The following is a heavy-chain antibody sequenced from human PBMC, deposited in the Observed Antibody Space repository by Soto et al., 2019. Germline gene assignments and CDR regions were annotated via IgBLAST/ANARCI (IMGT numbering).Heavy chain of an antibody. V-gene: IGHV1-46*03. Sequence: ASVKVSCKASGYIFTSYYIHWVRQAPGQGLEWMGWINPFDGSRMFAQSFQGRVTMTRDTSTSTVYMEVSSLRSEDTAVYYFVRDFSDTYNGKSYWWFDPWGQGTLVTVSS. D-gene: IGHD1-26*01. CDR2: INPFDGSR. J-gene: IGHJ5*02. CDR3: VRDFSDTYNGKSYWWFDP. CDR1: GYIFTSYY.